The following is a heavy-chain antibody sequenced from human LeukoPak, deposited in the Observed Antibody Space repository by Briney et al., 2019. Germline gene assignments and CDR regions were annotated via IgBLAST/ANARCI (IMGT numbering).Heavy chain of an antibody. CDR2: INPNSGGT. CDR1: GYTFTGYY. J-gene: IGHJ6*02. Sequence: ASVKVSCKASGYTFTGYYMHWVRQALGQGLEWMGWINPNSGGTNYAQKFQGRVTMTRDTSISTAYMELSRLRSDDTAVYYCARDSSSGWYYYYYGMDVWGQGTTVTVSS. CDR3: ARDSSSGWYYYYYGMDV. V-gene: IGHV1-2*02. D-gene: IGHD6-19*01.